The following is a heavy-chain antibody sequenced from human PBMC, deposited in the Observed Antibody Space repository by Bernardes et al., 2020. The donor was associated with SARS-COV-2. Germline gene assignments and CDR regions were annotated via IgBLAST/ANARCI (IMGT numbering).Heavy chain of an antibody. J-gene: IGHJ6*02. CDR3: AGSSCGIDCYIGGLRSCDDGIDV. V-gene: IGHV4-39*01. CDR2: IYSSGSS. CDR1: RGSISSSNYY. Sequence: SETLSLTCTVSRGSISSSNYYWGWIRQSPGKGLEWIASIYSSGSSYYNPSFQSRVRASVDTSKNQFSLRLSFVTVADTAMYYCAGSSCGIDCYIGGLRSCDDGIDVWGQGTTVTVSS. D-gene: IGHD2-21*01.